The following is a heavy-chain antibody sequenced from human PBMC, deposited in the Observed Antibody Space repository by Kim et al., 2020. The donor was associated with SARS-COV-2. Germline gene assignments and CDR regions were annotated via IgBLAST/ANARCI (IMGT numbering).Heavy chain of an antibody. D-gene: IGHD4-17*01. CDR1: GFTFDDYT. CDR3: AKPLYTGDYGDAFDI. CDR2: ISWDGGST. J-gene: IGHJ3*02. V-gene: IGHV3-43*01. Sequence: GGSLRLSCAASGFTFDDYTMHWVRQAPGKGLEWVSLISWDGGSTYYADSVKGRFTISRDNSKNSLYLQMNSLRTEDTALYYCAKPLYTGDYGDAFDIRGQGTMVTVSS.